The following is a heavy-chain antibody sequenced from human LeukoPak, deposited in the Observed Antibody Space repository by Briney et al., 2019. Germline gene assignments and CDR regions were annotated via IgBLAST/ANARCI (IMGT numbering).Heavy chain of an antibody. CDR1: GFTFSSYW. J-gene: IGHJ6*03. D-gene: IGHD3-3*01. V-gene: IGHV3-7*01. CDR2: IKQDGSEK. CDR3: ARGGGEWLLNYYYYMDV. Sequence: GGSLRLSCAASGFTFSSYWMSWVRQAPGKGLEWVANIKQDGSEKYYVDSVKGRFTISRDNAKNSLYLQMNSLRAEDTAVYYCARGGGEWLLNYYYYMDVWGKGTTVTVSS.